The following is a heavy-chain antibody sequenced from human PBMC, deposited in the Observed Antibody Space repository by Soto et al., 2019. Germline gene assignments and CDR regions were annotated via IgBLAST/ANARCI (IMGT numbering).Heavy chain of an antibody. CDR1: GDSMRSFY. Sequence: SETLSLTCTVYGDSMRSFYWSWIRQPPGKGLEWNGNIYYSGSTNYNPSRKTRVTMSVDMARNQVPLKLSSVTAADTAVYYCTRVGGYYGDYPNFDYWGQGALVTVSS. CDR3: TRVGGYYGDYPNFDY. J-gene: IGHJ4*02. D-gene: IGHD4-17*01. V-gene: IGHV4-59*01. CDR2: IYYSGST.